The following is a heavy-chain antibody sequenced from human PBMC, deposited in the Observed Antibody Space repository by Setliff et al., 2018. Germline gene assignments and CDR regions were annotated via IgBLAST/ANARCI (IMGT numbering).Heavy chain of an antibody. CDR1: GYTFTNYD. Sequence: VASVKVSCKASGYTFTNYDINWVRQATGQGLEWMGWINPNRGNTGYAQNFQGRVTMTRNTSISTAYMELSSLRFEDTAVYYCARGPRHNFWSGYYLVAVNYWGQGTLVTVSS. J-gene: IGHJ4*02. D-gene: IGHD3-3*01. CDR3: ARGPRHNFWSGYYLVAVNY. CDR2: INPNRGNT. V-gene: IGHV1-8*02.